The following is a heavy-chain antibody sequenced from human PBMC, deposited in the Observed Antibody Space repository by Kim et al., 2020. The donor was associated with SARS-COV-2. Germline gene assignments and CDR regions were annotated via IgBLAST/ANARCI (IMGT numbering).Heavy chain of an antibody. J-gene: IGHJ5*02. D-gene: IGHD1-26*01. CDR3: ARESNSGSYYHRWFDP. V-gene: IGHV3-21*01. Sequence: SVKGRFTISRDNAKNSLYLQMNSLGAEDTAVYYCARESNSGSYYHRWFDPWGQGTLVTVSS.